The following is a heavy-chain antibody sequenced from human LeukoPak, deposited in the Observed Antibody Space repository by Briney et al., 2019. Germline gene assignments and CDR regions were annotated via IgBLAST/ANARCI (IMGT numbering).Heavy chain of an antibody. CDR2: IYTSGGT. CDR3: AGRGSSSGSFDI. CDR1: GGSITNLDYY. Sequence: SQTLSLTCTVSGGSITNLDYYWTWIRQPAGKRLEWIGRIYTSGGTNYNPSLKSRVTMSVDRSKNEISLHLASLTAADTALYYCAGRGSSSGSFDIWGPGTFVTVSS. J-gene: IGHJ3*02. D-gene: IGHD3-10*01. V-gene: IGHV4-61*02.